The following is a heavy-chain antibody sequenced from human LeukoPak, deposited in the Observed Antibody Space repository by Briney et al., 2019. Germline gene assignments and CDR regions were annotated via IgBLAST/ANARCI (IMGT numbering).Heavy chain of an antibody. J-gene: IGHJ4*01. CDR1: GDSINRGSYS. V-gene: IGHV4-61*02. CDR2: IYTSGSP. D-gene: IGHD5-18*01. Sequence: SETLSLTCTVSGDSINRGSYSWSWIRQPAGEGLEWIGLIYTSGSPNYNPSLKSRVAISVDTSNNQFSLKLSSVTAADTAVYCCARGRGYSSLWGHRTQVTVSS. CDR3: ARGRGYSSL.